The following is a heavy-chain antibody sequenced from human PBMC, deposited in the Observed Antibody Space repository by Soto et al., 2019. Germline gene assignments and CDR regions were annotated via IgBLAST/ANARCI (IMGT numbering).Heavy chain of an antibody. CDR2: ISSSSSYI. CDR1: GFTFSSYS. J-gene: IGHJ4*02. Sequence: EVQLVESGGGLVKPGGSLRLSCAASGFTFSSYSMNWVRQARGKGLEWVSSISSSSSYIYYADSVKGRFTISRDNAQNSLYLQMNSLRAEDTAVYYCARSDYYGSGSFPFDYWGQGALVTVSS. CDR3: ARSDYYGSGSFPFDY. V-gene: IGHV3-21*01. D-gene: IGHD3-10*01.